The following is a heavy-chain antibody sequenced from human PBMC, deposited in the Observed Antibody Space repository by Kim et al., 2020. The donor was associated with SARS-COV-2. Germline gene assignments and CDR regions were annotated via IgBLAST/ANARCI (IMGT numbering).Heavy chain of an antibody. CDR3: ARFYASAKNYFDY. J-gene: IGHJ4*02. V-gene: IGHV4-4*07. CDR2: VYFSGST. CDR1: GGSINGYS. Sequence: SETLSLTCTVSGGSINGYSWSWIRQPAGKGLEWIGRVYFSGSTNYNPSLRSRVTMSVDISKNQFSLNLTSVTAADTAAYYCARFYASAKNYFDYWGQGTL. D-gene: IGHD3-10*01.